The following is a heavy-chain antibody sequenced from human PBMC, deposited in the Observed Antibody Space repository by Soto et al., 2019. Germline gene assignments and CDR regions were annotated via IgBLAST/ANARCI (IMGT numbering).Heavy chain of an antibody. CDR2: IYYSGST. V-gene: IGHV4-39*01. Sequence: PSETLSVTWTVSGGSISSSSYYCGWIRQPPGKGLEWIGSIYYSGSTYYNPSLKSRVTISVDTSKNQFSLKLSSVTAADTAVYYCARQPYIGFDPWGQGTLVTVSS. J-gene: IGHJ5*02. D-gene: IGHD4-4*01. CDR3: ARQPYIGFDP. CDR1: GGSISSSSYY.